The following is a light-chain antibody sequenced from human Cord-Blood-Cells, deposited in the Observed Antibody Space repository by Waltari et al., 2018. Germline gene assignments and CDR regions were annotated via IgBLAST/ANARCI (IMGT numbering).Light chain of an antibody. Sequence: QSALTPPASVSGSPGQSITISCTGTISDVCGYNYVSWYQPDPGKAPKLMIYDVSKPPSGVSNRFSGSKSGNTASLTISGLQAEDEADYYCSSYTSSRGVVFGGGTKLTVL. CDR1: ISDVCGYNY. CDR2: DVS. CDR3: SSYTSSRGVV. J-gene: IGLJ2*01. V-gene: IGLV2-14*03.